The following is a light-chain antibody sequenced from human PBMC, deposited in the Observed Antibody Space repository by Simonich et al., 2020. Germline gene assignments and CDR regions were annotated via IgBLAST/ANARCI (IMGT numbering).Light chain of an antibody. V-gene: IGKV6D-21*02. CDR1: HSICSS. CDR2: YAP. CDR3: QQYYSTPWT. J-gene: IGKJ1*01. Sequence: EIVLTQSPDFQSVTPKEKVTNTYRASHSICSSLHWYQQKQDQSQKLRITYAPPSISGCPSRFSGSGSGTDFTITISSLQAEDVAVYYCQQYYSTPWTFGQGTKVEIK.